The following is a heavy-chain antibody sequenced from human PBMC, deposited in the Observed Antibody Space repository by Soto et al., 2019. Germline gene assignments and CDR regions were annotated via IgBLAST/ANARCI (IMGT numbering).Heavy chain of an antibody. D-gene: IGHD3-3*01. Sequence: GGSLRLSCAASGFTFSSYDMHWVRQATGKGLEWVSAIGTAGDTYYQGSVKGRFTISRENAKNSLYLQMSILRAEDTAVYYCARGAPWGITIFGVVYGMDVWGQGTTVTVSS. CDR2: IGTAGDT. CDR3: ARGAPWGITIFGVVYGMDV. CDR1: GFTFSSYD. J-gene: IGHJ6*02. V-gene: IGHV3-13*01.